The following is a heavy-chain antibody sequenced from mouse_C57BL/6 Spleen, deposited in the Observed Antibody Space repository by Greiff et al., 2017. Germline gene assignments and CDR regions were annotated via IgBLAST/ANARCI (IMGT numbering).Heavy chain of an antibody. J-gene: IGHJ1*03. CDR2: IYPGDGDT. D-gene: IGHD1-1*01. V-gene: IGHV1-80*01. CDR1: GYAFSSYW. CDR3: ARKGSSSPWYFDV. Sequence: QVQLKQSGAELVKPGASVKISCKASGYAFSSYWMNWVKQRPGKGLEWIGQIYPGDGDTNYNGKFKGKATLTADKSSSTAYMQLSSLTSEDSAVYFCARKGSSSPWYFDVWGTGTTVTVSS.